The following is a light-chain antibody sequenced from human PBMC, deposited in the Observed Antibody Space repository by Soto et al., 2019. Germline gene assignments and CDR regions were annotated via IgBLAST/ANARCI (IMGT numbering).Light chain of an antibody. V-gene: IGKV2-24*01. CDR2: KVS. CDR1: QSLDHSDGNTY. J-gene: IGKJ2*01. Sequence: EIVLNQTPVTSPVTLGQPASISCTSSQSLDHSDGNTYLSWLLQRPGQPPRILIYKVSQRFDGVPDRFSGSGAGTNFTLKITRVEAEDVGLYHCMQATQVPYTSGQGTKLDLK. CDR3: MQATQVPYT.